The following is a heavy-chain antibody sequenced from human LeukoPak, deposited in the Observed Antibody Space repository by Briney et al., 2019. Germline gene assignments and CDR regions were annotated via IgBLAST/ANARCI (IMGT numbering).Heavy chain of an antibody. Sequence: SETLSLTCAIYGGSFSGYYWSWIRQPPGKGLEWIGEINHSGGTNYNPSLKSRVTISVDTSKNQFSLKLSSVTAADTAVYYCARAGTYSCDGSVDYWGQGTLVTVSS. CDR3: ARAGTYSCDGSVDY. CDR1: GGSFSGYY. D-gene: IGHD2-2*01. CDR2: INHSGGT. V-gene: IGHV4-34*01. J-gene: IGHJ4*02.